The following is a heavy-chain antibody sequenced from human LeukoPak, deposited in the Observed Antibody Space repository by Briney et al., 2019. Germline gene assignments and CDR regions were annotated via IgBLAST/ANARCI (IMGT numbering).Heavy chain of an antibody. CDR2: IYYSGST. Sequence: SETLSLTCTVSGGSISSGGYYWSWIRQHPGKGLEWIGYIYYSGSTYYNPSLKSRVTISVDTSKNQFSLKLSSVTAADTAVYYCAVTTVRESTYGMDVWGQGTTVTVSS. J-gene: IGHJ6*02. CDR1: GGSISSGGYY. CDR3: AVTTVRESTYGMDV. V-gene: IGHV4-31*03. D-gene: IGHD3-10*01.